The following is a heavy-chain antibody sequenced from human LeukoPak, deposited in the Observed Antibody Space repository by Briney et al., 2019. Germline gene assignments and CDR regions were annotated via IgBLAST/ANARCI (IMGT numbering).Heavy chain of an antibody. CDR2: VFHTGHT. V-gene: IGHV4-59*01. CDR1: SGSISSFY. CDR3: ARHAPDDIVVVPAALGY. Sequence: SETLSLTCNVSSGSISSFYWSWIRQPPGKGLEWIGYVFHTGHTSYNPSLKSRVTISIDSSKDQFSLKLSSVTAADTAVYYCARHAPDDIVVVPAALGYWGQGTLVTVSS. J-gene: IGHJ4*02. D-gene: IGHD2-2*01.